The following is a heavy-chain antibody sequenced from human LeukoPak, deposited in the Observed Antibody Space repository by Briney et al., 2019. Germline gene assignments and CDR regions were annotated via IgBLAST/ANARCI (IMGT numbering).Heavy chain of an antibody. J-gene: IGHJ6*02. Sequence: PSETLSLTCIVSGGSINNYYWNWIRQAPGKGLESIGYIYYTGRTYYNPSLKSRVTISVDTSMNQSSLKLSSVTAADTAVYYCARRSHTYYAMDVWGQGTTVTASS. CDR2: IYYTGRT. CDR3: ARRSHTYYAMDV. V-gene: IGHV4-59*08. CDR1: GGSINNYY.